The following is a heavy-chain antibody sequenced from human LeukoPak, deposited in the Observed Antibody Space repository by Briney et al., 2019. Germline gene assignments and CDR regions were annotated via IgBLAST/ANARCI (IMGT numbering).Heavy chain of an antibody. CDR1: GYSFTSYW. V-gene: IGHV5-51*01. J-gene: IGHJ4*02. CDR2: IYPGDSDT. D-gene: IGHD3-22*01. CDR3: ARYYYDSSGYYAAGFDY. Sequence: GESLKISCKGSGYSFTSYWIGWVRQMPGKGLEWMGIIYPGDSDTRYSPSFQGQVTISADKSISTAYLQWSSPKASDTAMYYCARYYYDSSGYYAAGFDYWGQGTLVTVSS.